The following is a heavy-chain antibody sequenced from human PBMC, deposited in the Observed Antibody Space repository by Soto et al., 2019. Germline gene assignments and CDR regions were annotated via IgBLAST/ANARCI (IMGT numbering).Heavy chain of an antibody. D-gene: IGHD6-19*01. CDR3: AHIVVAGLGYYFDY. V-gene: IGHV2-5*02. CDR2: IYWDDDK. J-gene: IGHJ4*02. CDR1: GFSLSSTRMA. Sequence: QITLKESGPTLVKPTQPLTLTCTFSGFSLSSTRMAVGWIRQPPGKALEWLALIYWDDDKRYSQFLKSRLNINEDTSKNQVVLTMSNMDPVDTARYYCAHIVVAGLGYYFDYWGQGTLVTVSS.